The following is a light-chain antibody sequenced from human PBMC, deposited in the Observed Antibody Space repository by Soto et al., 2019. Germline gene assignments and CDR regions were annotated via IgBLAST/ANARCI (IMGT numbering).Light chain of an antibody. CDR3: QQYNNWPPWT. J-gene: IGKJ1*01. Sequence: EIVMTQSPATLSVSPGERATLSCRASQSVSNNLAWYQQKPGQAPRLLIYGASTRATGIPARFSGSGSGTEFTLTISSMQSEDFAVYYCQQYNNWPPWTFGQGTKVGIK. CDR1: QSVSNN. CDR2: GAS. V-gene: IGKV3-15*01.